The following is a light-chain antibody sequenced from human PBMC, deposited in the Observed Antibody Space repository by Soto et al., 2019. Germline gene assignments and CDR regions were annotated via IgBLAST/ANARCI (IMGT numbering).Light chain of an antibody. CDR2: GAS. V-gene: IGKV3-20*01. Sequence: EIVLTQSPGTLSLSPGERAPLSCRASQSVSSSYLAWYQQKPGQAPRLLIYGASSRATGIPDRFSGSGSGTDFTLTISRLEPEDFAVYFCQQYGGTFGHVSNVDV. CDR1: QSVSSSY. CDR3: QQYGGT. J-gene: IGKJ3*01.